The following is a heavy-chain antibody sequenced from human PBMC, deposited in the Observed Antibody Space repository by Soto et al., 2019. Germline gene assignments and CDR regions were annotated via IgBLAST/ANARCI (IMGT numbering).Heavy chain of an antibody. CDR1: GFTISTYG. CDR3: AKVGRYSSTLALL. CDR2: ISGGGGST. D-gene: IGHD6-13*01. J-gene: IGHJ4*02. V-gene: IGHV3-23*01. Sequence: EVQLLESGGGLVQPGGSLRLSCEASGFTISTYGMSWVRQAPGKGREWVSGISGGGGSTYYTDSVKGRFPISRDNSKNTLYLQMNSLRAEDTAVYYCAKVGRYSSTLALLWGQGTLVTVSS.